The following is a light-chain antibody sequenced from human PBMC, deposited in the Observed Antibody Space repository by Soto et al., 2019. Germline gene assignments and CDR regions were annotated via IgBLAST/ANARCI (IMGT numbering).Light chain of an antibody. Sequence: QSVLTQTPSASGTPGQRVTISCSGSSSNIGSNIVNWYQQLPGTAPKLLIYSNSQRPSGVPDRFSASKSGTSASLAISGLQSEDEADYYCAAWDDSLNGYVFGTGTKVTVL. CDR1: SSNIGSNI. CDR2: SNS. V-gene: IGLV1-44*01. CDR3: AAWDDSLNGYV. J-gene: IGLJ1*01.